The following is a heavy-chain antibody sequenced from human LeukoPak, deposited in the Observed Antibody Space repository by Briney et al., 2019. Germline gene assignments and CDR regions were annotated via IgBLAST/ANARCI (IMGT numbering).Heavy chain of an antibody. CDR1: GYSFTDYY. CDR3: SRGSQGHLPFDY. J-gene: IGHJ4*02. V-gene: IGHV1-2*02. CDR2: IIPNSGGI. Sequence: SMKVSCKTSGYSFTDYYIYWVRQAPGQGLEWMGWIIPNSGGIIYAKKFQGRVTMTMDTSITTAYMELSNLRSDDTAVYYCSRGSQGHLPFDYWGQGTLVTVSS.